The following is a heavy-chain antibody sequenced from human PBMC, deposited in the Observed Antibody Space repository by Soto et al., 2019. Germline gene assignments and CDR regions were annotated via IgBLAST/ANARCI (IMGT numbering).Heavy chain of an antibody. D-gene: IGHD1-26*01. CDR1: GFTFSSYA. CDR2: ISYDGSNK. V-gene: IGHV3-30-3*01. J-gene: IGHJ5*02. CDR3: ARGRWELLLSRVDWFDP. Sequence: VGSLRLSCAASGFTFSSYAMHWVRQAPGKGLEWVAVISYDGSNKYYADSVKGRFTISRDNSKNTLYLQMNSLRAEDTAVYYCARGRWELLLSRVDWFDPWGHGTLVTVSS.